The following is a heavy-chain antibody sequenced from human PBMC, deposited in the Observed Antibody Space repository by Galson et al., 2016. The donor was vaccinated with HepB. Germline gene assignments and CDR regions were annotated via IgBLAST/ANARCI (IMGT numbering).Heavy chain of an antibody. Sequence: SVKVSCKASRYTFTNYHIHWVRQAPGQGLEWLGRINPKTGGTNYAQKFQGRVTMTRDTSFSTAYMELSSLRSDDTALYYCARDSLVLVISACGMDAWGQGTPVTVSS. D-gene: IGHD2-8*02. CDR3: ARDSLVLVISACGMDA. CDR2: INPKTGGT. J-gene: IGHJ6*02. V-gene: IGHV1-2*06. CDR1: RYTFTNYH.